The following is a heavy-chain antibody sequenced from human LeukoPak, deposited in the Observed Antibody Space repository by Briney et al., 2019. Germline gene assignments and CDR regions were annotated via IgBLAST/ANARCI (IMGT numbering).Heavy chain of an antibody. V-gene: IGHV1-69*06. D-gene: IGHD4-23*01. Sequence: GSSVKVSCKASGGTFSSYAISWVRQAPGQGLEWMGGIIPIFGTANYAQKFQGRVTITADKSTSTAYMELSSLRSEDTAVYYCAFTAVRGGDYAEYYYMDVWGKGTTVTVSS. J-gene: IGHJ6*03. CDR3: AFTAVRGGDYAEYYYMDV. CDR1: GGTFSSYA. CDR2: IIPIFGTA.